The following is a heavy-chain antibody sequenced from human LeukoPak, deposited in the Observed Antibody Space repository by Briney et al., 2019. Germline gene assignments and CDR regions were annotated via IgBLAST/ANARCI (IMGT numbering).Heavy chain of an antibody. V-gene: IGHV4-39*07. CDR3: ARVTGYMIEDYFDY. Sequence: SETLSLTCTVSGGSISSSSDYWGWIRQAPGKGLEWIGSIYYHENTYYNSSLKSRVTISVDTSKNQFSLKLSSVTAADTAVYYCARVTGYMIEDYFDYWGQGTLVTVSS. CDR1: GGSISSSSDY. D-gene: IGHD3-22*01. J-gene: IGHJ4*02. CDR2: IYYHENT.